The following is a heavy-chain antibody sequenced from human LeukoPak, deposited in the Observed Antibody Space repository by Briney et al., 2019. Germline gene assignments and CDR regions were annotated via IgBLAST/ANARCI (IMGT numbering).Heavy chain of an antibody. CDR2: INPSGGST. CDR1: GYTFTGFV. Sequence: GASVKVSCKASGYTFTGFVIHWVRQAPGQGLEWMGIINPSGGSTTYAQKFQGRVTMTRDTSTSTVYMELSSLRSEDTAVYYCARSGAPRNNFGDYRGDYWGQGTLVTVSS. CDR3: ARSGAPRNNFGDYRGDY. D-gene: IGHD4-17*01. J-gene: IGHJ4*02. V-gene: IGHV1-46*01.